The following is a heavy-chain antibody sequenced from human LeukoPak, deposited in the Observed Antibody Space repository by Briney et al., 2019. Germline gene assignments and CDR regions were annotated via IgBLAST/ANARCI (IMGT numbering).Heavy chain of an antibody. V-gene: IGHV4-59*01. J-gene: IGHJ4*02. CDR1: GGSISSYY. Sequence: SETLSHTCTVSGGSISSYYWSWIRQPPGKGLEWIGYIYYSGSTNYNPSLKSRVTISVDTSKNQFSLKLSSVTAADTAVYYCASRRGIVGASFDYWGQGTLVTVSS. CDR3: ASRRGIVGASFDY. D-gene: IGHD1-26*01. CDR2: IYYSGST.